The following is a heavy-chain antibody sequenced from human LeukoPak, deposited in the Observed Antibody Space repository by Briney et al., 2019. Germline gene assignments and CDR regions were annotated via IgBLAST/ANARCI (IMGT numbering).Heavy chain of an antibody. D-gene: IGHD3-16*01. CDR2: IYYSGST. Sequence: SETLSLTCTVSGGSISSTTYYWGWIRRPPGKGLEWIGSIYYSGSTYYNPSLKSRVTVSVDTSKNQFSPNLSSVTAADTAVYYCVRGSTLRHYQYWGQGTLVTVSS. CDR1: GGSISSTTYY. V-gene: IGHV4-39*01. CDR3: VRGSTLRHYQY. J-gene: IGHJ1*01.